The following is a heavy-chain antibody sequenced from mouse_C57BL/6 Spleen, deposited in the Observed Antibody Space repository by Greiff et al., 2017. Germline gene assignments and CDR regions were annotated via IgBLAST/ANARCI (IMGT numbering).Heavy chain of an antibody. J-gene: IGHJ3*01. V-gene: IGHV1-64*01. CDR3: ARSPTLETGFAY. D-gene: IGHD6-1*01. CDR1: GYTFTSYW. CDR2: IHPNSGST. Sequence: QVQLQQPGAELVKPGASVKLSCKASGYTFTSYWMHWVKQRPGQGLEWIGMIHPNSGSTNYNEKFKSKATLTVDKSSSTAYMQLSSLTSEDSAVYYCARSPTLETGFAYWGQGTLVTVSA.